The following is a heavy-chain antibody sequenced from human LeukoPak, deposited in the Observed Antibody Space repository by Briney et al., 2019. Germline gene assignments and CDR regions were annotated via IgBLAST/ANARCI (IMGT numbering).Heavy chain of an antibody. J-gene: IGHJ3*02. D-gene: IGHD3-10*01. V-gene: IGHV4-59*01. CDR1: RGSISTYY. Sequence: SETLSLTCTVSRGSISTYYWNWIRQPPGKGLEWIGYIYHTGTTDYNPSLKSRVTMSVDTSKNQFSLKLSSVTTADTAVYYCAREGHYYASGSGAFDIWGQGIMITVSS. CDR2: IYHTGTT. CDR3: AREGHYYASGSGAFDI.